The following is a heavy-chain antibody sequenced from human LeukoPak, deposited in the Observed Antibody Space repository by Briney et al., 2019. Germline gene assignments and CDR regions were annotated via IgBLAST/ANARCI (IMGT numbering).Heavy chain of an antibody. CDR1: GFTFSSYG. V-gene: IGHV3-23*01. CDR2: ISGSGDNT. J-gene: IGHJ4*02. CDR3: AKDFVVVPGNVNYFDY. D-gene: IGHD2-21*02. Sequence: GGSLRLSCAASGFTFSSYGMHWVRQAPGKGLEWVSAISGSGDNTYYADSVKGRFTVSRDNSKNTLFVQMKSLRAEDTAVYYCAKDFVVVPGNVNYFDYWGQGTLVTVSS.